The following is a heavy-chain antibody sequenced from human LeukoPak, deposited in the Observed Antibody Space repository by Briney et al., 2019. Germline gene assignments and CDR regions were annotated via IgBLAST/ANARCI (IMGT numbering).Heavy chain of an antibody. D-gene: IGHD2/OR15-2a*01. J-gene: IGHJ2*01. CDR1: GGSINSYY. V-gene: IGHV4-39*01. CDR2: IYYSGST. CDR3: ARAFRARYFDL. Sequence: PSETLSLTCTVSGGSINSYYWGWIRQPPGKGLEWIGIIYYSGSTYYNPSLKGRVTISVDTSKNQFSLKLSSVTAADTAVYYCARAFRARYFDLWGRGTLVTVSS.